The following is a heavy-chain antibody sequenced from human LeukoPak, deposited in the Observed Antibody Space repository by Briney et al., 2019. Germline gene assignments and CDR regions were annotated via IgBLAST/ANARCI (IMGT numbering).Heavy chain of an antibody. CDR1: GFTFSNYG. J-gene: IGHJ4*02. D-gene: IGHD2/OR15-2a*01. Sequence: GGSLRLSCAASGFTFSNYGLSWVRQAPGKGLEWVSGITGSGGSTYYADSVKGRFTISRDNAKNSLYLQMNSLRAEDTAVYYCARGTLYGKFDYWGQGTLVTVS. V-gene: IGHV3-23*01. CDR2: ITGSGGST. CDR3: ARGTLYGKFDY.